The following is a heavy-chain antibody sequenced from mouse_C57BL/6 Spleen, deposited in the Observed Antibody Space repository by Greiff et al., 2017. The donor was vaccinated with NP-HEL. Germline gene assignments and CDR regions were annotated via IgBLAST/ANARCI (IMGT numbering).Heavy chain of an antibody. D-gene: IGHD1-1*01. CDR1: GFTFSDYG. J-gene: IGHJ2*01. CDR3: ARNYYGSSSFDY. CDR2: ISSGSSTI. V-gene: IGHV5-17*01. Sequence: EVNLVESGGGLVKPGGSLKLSCAASGFTFSDYGMHWVRQAPEKGLEWVAYISSGSSTIYYADTVKGRFTISRDNARNTLFLQMTSLRSEDTAMYYCARNYYGSSSFDYWGQGTTLTVSS.